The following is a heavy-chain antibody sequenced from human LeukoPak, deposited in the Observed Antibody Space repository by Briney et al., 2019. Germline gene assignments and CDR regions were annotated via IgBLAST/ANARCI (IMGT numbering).Heavy chain of an antibody. D-gene: IGHD4-23*01. V-gene: IGHV3-23*01. CDR2: ISKTGGST. CDR1: GFSFNNYA. J-gene: IGHJ4*02. CDR3: AKDWTTVVTPKGYYFDS. Sequence: GGSLRLSCAASGFSFNNYAMSWVRQAPGKGLEWVSAISKTGGSTYYADSVKGRFTVSRDNSKNTLSLQMDSLRVEDTALYYCAKDWTTVVTPKGYYFDSWGQGTLVTVSS.